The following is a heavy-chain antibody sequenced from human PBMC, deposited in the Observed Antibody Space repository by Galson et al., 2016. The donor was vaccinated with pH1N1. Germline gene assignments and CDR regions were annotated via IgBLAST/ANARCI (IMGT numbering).Heavy chain of an antibody. Sequence: SVKVSCKASGGIFNNYAISWVRPAPGHGLEWMGGIVSIFGILNYAQNFQGRVTITADEFTSTAYMELRSLTSEDTAVYYCAGAGVGAYKFDSWGQGTLVTVSS. CDR3: AGAGVGAYKFDS. CDR1: GGIFNNYA. CDR2: IVSIFGIL. V-gene: IGHV1-69*13. J-gene: IGHJ4*02. D-gene: IGHD4-17*01.